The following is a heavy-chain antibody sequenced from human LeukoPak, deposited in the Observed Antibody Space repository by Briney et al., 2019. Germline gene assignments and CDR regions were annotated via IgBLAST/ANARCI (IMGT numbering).Heavy chain of an antibody. CDR1: GFTFSSYE. J-gene: IGHJ3*02. CDR2: ISSSGSTI. Sequence: HTGGSLRLSCAASGFTFSSYEMNWVRQAPGKGLEWDSYISSSGSTIYYADSVKGRFTISRDNAKNSLYLQMNSLRAEYTAVYYCARDPSRDYDILTGYSNDAFDIWGQGTMVTVSS. CDR3: ARDPSRDYDILTGYSNDAFDI. D-gene: IGHD3-9*01. V-gene: IGHV3-48*03.